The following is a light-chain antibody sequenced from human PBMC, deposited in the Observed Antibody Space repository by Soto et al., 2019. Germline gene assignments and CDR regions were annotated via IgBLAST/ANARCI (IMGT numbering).Light chain of an antibody. V-gene: IGKV3-15*01. J-gene: IGKJ3*01. CDR2: GVS. CDR1: QSVGSN. Sequence: EIVMTQSPATLSVSPGERATLSCRASQSVGSNLAWYRQKPGQAPRLPIFGVSTRATGIPARFSGSGSGTEFTLTLSSLQSEDFAVYYCQQYNNWPPIFTFGPGTKVDIK. CDR3: QQYNNWPPIFT.